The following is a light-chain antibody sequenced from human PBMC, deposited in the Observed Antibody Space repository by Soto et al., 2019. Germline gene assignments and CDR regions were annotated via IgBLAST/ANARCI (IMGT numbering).Light chain of an antibody. Sequence: DIQMTQSPSTLSASVGDRVTITCRASQTLSGKLAWYQQKPGKAPELLIYDAFTLESGVPSRFSGSVSGTEFTLTISSLQPDDFATYYCQQYKSYKTFGQGTKVEIK. CDR1: QTLSGK. V-gene: IGKV1-5*01. CDR3: QQYKSYKT. CDR2: DAF. J-gene: IGKJ1*01.